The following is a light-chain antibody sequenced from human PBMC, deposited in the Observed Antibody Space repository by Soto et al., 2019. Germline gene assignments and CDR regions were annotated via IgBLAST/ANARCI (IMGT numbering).Light chain of an antibody. V-gene: IGLV2-8*01. Sequence: QSALTQPPSASGSPGQSVTISCTGTSSDVGGYNYVSWYQQHPGKVPRVMIYEVTKRPSGVPDRFSGSKSGNTASLTVSGLQAEDEADYYCSSYTSSSTDVFGTGTKVTVL. CDR2: EVT. CDR1: SSDVGGYNY. J-gene: IGLJ1*01. CDR3: SSYTSSSTDV.